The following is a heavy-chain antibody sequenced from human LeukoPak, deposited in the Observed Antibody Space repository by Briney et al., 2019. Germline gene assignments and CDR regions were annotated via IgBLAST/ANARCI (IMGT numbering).Heavy chain of an antibody. D-gene: IGHD6-19*01. CDR3: ARHQWHYYYYMGV. CDR2: IYYSGDT. Sequence: SETLSLTCTVSGGSISSSSYYWGWIRQPPGKGLEWIGSIYYSGDTYYNPSLKSRRVTISVDTSKNQFSLRLSSVTAADAAVYYCARHQWHYYYYMGVWGKGSTVTVSS. V-gene: IGHV4-39*01. CDR1: GGSISSSSYY. J-gene: IGHJ6*03.